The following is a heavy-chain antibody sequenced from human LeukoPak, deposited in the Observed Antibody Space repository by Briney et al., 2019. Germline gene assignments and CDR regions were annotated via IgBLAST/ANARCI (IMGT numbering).Heavy chain of an antibody. J-gene: IGHJ4*02. CDR3: IRDEALWRLDY. V-gene: IGHV3-74*03. D-gene: IGHD2-21*01. CDR2: IDERGRNA. Sequence: PGGSLRLSCAASGFTFSNHWMHWVRQAPGKGLVWVSRIDERGRNAMYADSVKGRFSISRDNAKNTVNLQMNSLRADDTGVYYCIRDEALWRLDYWGQGPLVPVPS. CDR1: GFTFSNHW.